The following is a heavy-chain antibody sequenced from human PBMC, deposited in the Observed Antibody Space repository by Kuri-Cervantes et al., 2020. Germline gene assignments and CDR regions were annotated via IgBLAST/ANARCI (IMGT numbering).Heavy chain of an antibody. CDR1: GFTFSNYG. D-gene: IGHD3-16*01. CDR2: ISSSSNTI. J-gene: IGHJ3*02. Sequence: GESLKISCAASGFTFSNYGTHWVRQAPGKGLEWVSYISSSSNTIYYADSMKGRFTISRDNAKNSLYLQMNSLRPEDTALYYCARYSSQMGGAFDIWGQGTVVTVSS. CDR3: ARYSSQMGGAFDI. V-gene: IGHV3-48*01.